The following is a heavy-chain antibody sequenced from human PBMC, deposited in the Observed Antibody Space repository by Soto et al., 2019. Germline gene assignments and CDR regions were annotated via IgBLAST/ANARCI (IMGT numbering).Heavy chain of an antibody. CDR3: ARVKSNDYVWGSYRFSLAFDI. V-gene: IGHV4-4*07. J-gene: IGHJ3*02. CDR2: IYTSGST. D-gene: IGHD3-16*02. CDR1: GGSISSYY. Sequence: ETLSLTCTVSGGSISSYYWSWIRQPAGKGLEWIGRIYTSGSTNYNPSLKSRVTMSVDTSKNQFSLKLSSVTAADTAVYYCARVKSNDYVWGSYRFSLAFDIWGQGTMVTVSS.